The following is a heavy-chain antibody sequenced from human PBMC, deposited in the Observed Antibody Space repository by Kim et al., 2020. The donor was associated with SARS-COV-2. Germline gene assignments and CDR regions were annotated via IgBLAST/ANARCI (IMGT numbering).Heavy chain of an antibody. Sequence: TTSLTGRVTISVDTSKTQFSLKLSSVTAADTAVYYCATGSYGDYDPFDYWGQGTLVTVSS. CDR3: ATGSYGDYDPFDY. V-gene: IGHV4-39*01. D-gene: IGHD4-17*01. J-gene: IGHJ4*02.